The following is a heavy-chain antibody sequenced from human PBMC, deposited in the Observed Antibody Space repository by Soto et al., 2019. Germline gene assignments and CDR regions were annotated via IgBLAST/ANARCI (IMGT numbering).Heavy chain of an antibody. D-gene: IGHD2-15*01. CDR1: GGTFSSYT. CDR2: IIPILGIA. CDR3: ARQSCSGGSCYSGSDAFDT. Sequence: ASVKVSCKASGGTFSSYTISWVRQAPGQGLEWMGRIIPILGIANYAQKFQGRVTITADKSTSTAYMELSSLRSEDTAVYYCARQSCSGGSCYSGSDAFDTWGQGTMVTVSS. V-gene: IGHV1-69*02. J-gene: IGHJ3*02.